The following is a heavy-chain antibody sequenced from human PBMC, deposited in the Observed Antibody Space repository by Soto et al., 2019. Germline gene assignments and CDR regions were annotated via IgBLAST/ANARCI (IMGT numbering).Heavy chain of an antibody. CDR2: ISSSSSTI. CDR3: ASTGYGSRTSCYGSRFYFDY. D-gene: IGHD2-2*01. Sequence: EVQLVESGGGLVQPGGSLRLSCAASGFTFSSYSMNWVRQAPGTGLEWVSYISSSSSTIYYAESVKGRFTISRDKAKNSLYLQMNSLRAEDAAVYYCASTGYGSRTSCYGSRFYFDYWGQGTLVTVSS. V-gene: IGHV3-48*01. CDR1: GFTFSSYS. J-gene: IGHJ4*02.